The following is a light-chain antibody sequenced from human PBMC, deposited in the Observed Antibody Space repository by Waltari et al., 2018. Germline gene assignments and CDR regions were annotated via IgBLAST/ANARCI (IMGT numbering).Light chain of an antibody. CDR3: QAWDSSTAV. CDR2: QDT. V-gene: IGLV3-1*01. CDR1: KLGDQY. Sequence: SYELTQPPSVSVSPGQTASITCSGDKLGDQYACWYQQKLGQSPLVVIYQDTKRPSGIPERFSGSNSGNTATLTISGTHAMDEADYYCQAWDSSTAVFGGGTKLTVL. J-gene: IGLJ2*01.